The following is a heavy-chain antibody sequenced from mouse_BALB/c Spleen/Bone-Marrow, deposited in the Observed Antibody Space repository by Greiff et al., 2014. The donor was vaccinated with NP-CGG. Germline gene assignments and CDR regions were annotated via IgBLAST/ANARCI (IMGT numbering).Heavy chain of an antibody. D-gene: IGHD2-10*01. V-gene: IGHV5-12*02. J-gene: IGHJ3*01. CDR1: GFTFSDYY. CDR3: ASTYYGNPFAY. Sequence: EVKLVESGGGLVHPGGSLKLSCATSGFTFSDYYMYWVRQTPEKRLEWVAYISNGGGSTYYPDTVKGRFTISRDNAKNTLYLQMSRLKSEDTAMYYCASTYYGNPFAYWGQGTLVTVSA. CDR2: ISNGGGST.